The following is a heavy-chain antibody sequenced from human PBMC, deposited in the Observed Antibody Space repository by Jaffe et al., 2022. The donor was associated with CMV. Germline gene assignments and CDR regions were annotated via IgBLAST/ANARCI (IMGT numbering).Heavy chain of an antibody. V-gene: IGHV3-23*01. CDR2: ISGSGATT. CDR3: AKDRVAVAGGNWFDP. J-gene: IGHJ5*02. Sequence: EVQLLESGGGLVQPGGSLILSCAASGFTFKNYAMNWVRQAPGRGLDWVSTISGSGATTFYADSVKGRCTISRDNSKNTVYLRMSSLTDEDTAIYYCAKDRVAVAGGNWFDPWGQGSLVTVSS. D-gene: IGHD6-19*01. CDR1: GFTFKNYA.